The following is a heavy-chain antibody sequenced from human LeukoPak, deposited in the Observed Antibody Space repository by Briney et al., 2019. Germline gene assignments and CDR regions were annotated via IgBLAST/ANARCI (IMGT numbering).Heavy chain of an antibody. CDR3: ARTSDKPMVLTTDFDY. J-gene: IGHJ4*02. V-gene: IGHV3-21*01. CDR1: GFTFSSYE. Sequence: GGSLRLSCAAPGFTFSSYEMNWVRQAPGKGLEWVSSISTSSSYIYYADSLKGRFTIYRHNAKNSLYLQMNSLRAEDTAVYYCARTSDKPMVLTTDFDYWGQGTLVTVSS. D-gene: IGHD5-18*01. CDR2: ISTSSSYI.